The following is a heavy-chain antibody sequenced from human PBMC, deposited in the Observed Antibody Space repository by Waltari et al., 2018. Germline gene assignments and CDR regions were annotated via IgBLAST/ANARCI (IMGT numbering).Heavy chain of an antibody. J-gene: IGHJ6*02. Sequence: EVQLVQSGAEVKKPGATVKISCKVSGYTFTDYYMHWVQQAPGKGLEWMGLVDPEDGETIYAENFHGRVTITADTSTDTAYMELSSLRSEDTAVYYCATGREPGYCSSTSCFSRYGMDVWGQVTTVTVSS. D-gene: IGHD2-2*01. CDR2: VDPEDGET. V-gene: IGHV1-69-2*01. CDR1: GYTFTDYY. CDR3: ATGREPGYCSSTSCFSRYGMDV.